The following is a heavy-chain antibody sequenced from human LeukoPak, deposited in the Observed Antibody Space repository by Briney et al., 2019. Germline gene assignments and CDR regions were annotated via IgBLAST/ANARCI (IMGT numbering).Heavy chain of an antibody. CDR3: ARDGGLHTNFDY. Sequence: GGSLRLSWSASGFSFRNYWMGWVRQAPGKGLEWVANTKPDGSAEYYADSVRGRFTASRDNANNLLYLQMNRLRAEDTAVYYCARDGGLHTNFDYWGQGTLLTVSS. CDR1: GFSFRNYW. D-gene: IGHD2-15*01. CDR2: TKPDGSAE. J-gene: IGHJ4*02. V-gene: IGHV3-7*01.